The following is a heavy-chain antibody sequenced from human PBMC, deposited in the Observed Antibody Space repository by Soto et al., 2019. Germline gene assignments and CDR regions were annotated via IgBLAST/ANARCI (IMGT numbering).Heavy chain of an antibody. CDR1: GYTFTGYY. J-gene: IGHJ6*02. D-gene: IGHD3-3*01. CDR3: ARDRRRFLEWLYTNYYYGMDV. V-gene: IGHV1-2*02. CDR2: INPNSGGT. Sequence: GASVKVSCKASGYTFTGYYMHWVRQAPGQGLEWMGWINPNSGGTNYAQKFQGRVTMTRDTPISTAYMELSRLRSDDTAVYYCARDRRRFLEWLYTNYYYGMDVWGQGTTVTVSS.